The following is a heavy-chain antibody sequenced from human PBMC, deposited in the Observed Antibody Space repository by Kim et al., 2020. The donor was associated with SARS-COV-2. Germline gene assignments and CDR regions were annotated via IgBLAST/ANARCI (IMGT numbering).Heavy chain of an antibody. D-gene: IGHD3-22*01. J-gene: IGHJ4*02. V-gene: IGHV4-39*01. CDR3: AQWNYYDTSA. Sequence: GTTYYTPSLESRVTISIDTSKNQFSLRLNSVTATDTAVYYCAQWNYYDTSAWGRGTLVTVSS. CDR2: GTT.